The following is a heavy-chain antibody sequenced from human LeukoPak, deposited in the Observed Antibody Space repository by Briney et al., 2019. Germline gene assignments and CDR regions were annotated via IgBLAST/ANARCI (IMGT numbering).Heavy chain of an antibody. V-gene: IGHV3-48*04. CDR2: ISSSSSTI. CDR3: ARDRGGSYSAIDY. CDR1: GFTFSSYS. J-gene: IGHJ4*02. D-gene: IGHD1-26*01. Sequence: GGSLRLSCAASGFTFSSYSMNWVRQAPGKGLEWVSFISSSSSTIYYADSVKARFPLSRDNAKNSLYLQMNSLRAEHPAVYYCARDRGGSYSAIDYWGQGTLVPVSS.